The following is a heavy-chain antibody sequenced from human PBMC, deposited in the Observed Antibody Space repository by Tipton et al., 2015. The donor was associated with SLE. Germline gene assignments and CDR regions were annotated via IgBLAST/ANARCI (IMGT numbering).Heavy chain of an antibody. CDR3: AGCSSTSCLYYMDV. CDR2: INHSGST. Sequence: TPSLTCAVYGGSFSGYYWSWIRQPPGKGLEWIGEINHSGSTNYNPSLKSRVTISVDTSKNQFSLKLSSVTAADTAVYYCAGCSSTSCLYYMDVWGKGTTVTVSS. J-gene: IGHJ6*03. D-gene: IGHD2-2*01. V-gene: IGHV4-34*01. CDR1: GGSFSGYY.